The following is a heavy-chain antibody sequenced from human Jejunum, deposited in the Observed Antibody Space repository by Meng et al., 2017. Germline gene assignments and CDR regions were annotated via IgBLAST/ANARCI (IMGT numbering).Heavy chain of an antibody. CDR3: ARLANSSPDY. CDR1: GGSISSRSYY. Sequence: QLQLQESGPGLVKPSETLSLTCTVSGGSISSRSYYWGWIRQPPGKGLEWIASVFYSGTTYYNPSLQSRVTISSDTSKNQFSMRLTSVTATDTSVYYCARLANSSPDYWGRGTLVTVSS. J-gene: IGHJ4*02. V-gene: IGHV4-39*01. D-gene: IGHD6-13*01. CDR2: VFYSGTT.